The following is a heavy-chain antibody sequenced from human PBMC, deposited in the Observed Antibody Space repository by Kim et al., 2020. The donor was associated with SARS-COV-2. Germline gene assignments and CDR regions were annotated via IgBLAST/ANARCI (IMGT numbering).Heavy chain of an antibody. D-gene: IGHD2-21*01. J-gene: IGHJ4*02. CDR3: ARGGYSNFDF. V-gene: IGHV3-11*04. Sequence: KKYVESRKGRFTSSRDNAKIALYLQMNSLRVEDTAVYYCARGGYSNFDFWGQGTLVTVSS. CDR2: K.